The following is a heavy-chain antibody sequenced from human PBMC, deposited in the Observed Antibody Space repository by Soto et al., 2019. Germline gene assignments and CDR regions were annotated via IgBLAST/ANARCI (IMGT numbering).Heavy chain of an antibody. V-gene: IGHV4-4*02. CDR1: GGSISSSNW. CDR2: IDHSGST. CDR3: ARGGGEDYYDSSGYYGDAFDI. Sequence: WETLALTCADSGGSISSSNWWSWVRQPPGKGLEWIGEIDHSGSTNYNPSLKSRVTISVDKSKNQFSLKLSSMTAADTAVYYCARGGGEDYYDSSGYYGDAFDIWGQGTMVTVSS. J-gene: IGHJ3*02. D-gene: IGHD3-22*01.